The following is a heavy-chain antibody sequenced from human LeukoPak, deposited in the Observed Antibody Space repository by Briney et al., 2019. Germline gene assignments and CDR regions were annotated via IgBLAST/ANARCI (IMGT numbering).Heavy chain of an antibody. Sequence: GGPLRLSCAASGFTFSSYAMSWVGQAPGKGLEWVSAISGSGGSTYYADSGKGRFTISRDNSKNTLYLQMNSLRAEDTAVYYCAKDHSVANTYYFDYWSQGTLVTVSS. J-gene: IGHJ4*02. CDR2: ISGSGGST. V-gene: IGHV3-23*01. CDR1: GFTFSSYA. CDR3: AKDHSVANTYYFDY. D-gene: IGHD4-23*01.